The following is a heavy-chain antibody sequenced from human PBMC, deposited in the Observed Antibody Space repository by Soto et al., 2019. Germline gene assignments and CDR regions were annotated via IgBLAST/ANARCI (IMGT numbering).Heavy chain of an antibody. J-gene: IGHJ4*02. D-gene: IGHD5-18*01. CDR2: ISGSGANT. CDR1: GFTFSSYA. V-gene: IGHV3-23*01. Sequence: GGALRLSCAASGFTFSSYAMIWVRQAPGKGLEWVSAISGSGANTYYADSVKGRFTISRDNSKNTLYLQMNSLRAEDSAMYYCVRERSGYSYADSWGQGTLVTVSS. CDR3: VRERSGYSYADS.